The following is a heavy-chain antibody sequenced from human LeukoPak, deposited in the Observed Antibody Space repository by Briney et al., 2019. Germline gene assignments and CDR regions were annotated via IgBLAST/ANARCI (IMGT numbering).Heavy chain of an antibody. V-gene: IGHV4-34*01. CDR3: ARLPHSGPSRFVGYYYYYMDV. J-gene: IGHJ6*03. D-gene: IGHD2-15*01. Sequence: SETLSLTCAVYGGSFSGYYWSWIRQPPGKGLEWIGEINHSGSTNYNPSLKSRVTISVDTSKNQFSLKLSSVTAADTAVYYCARLPHSGPSRFVGYYYYYMDVWGKGTTVIISS. CDR2: INHSGST. CDR1: GGSFSGYY.